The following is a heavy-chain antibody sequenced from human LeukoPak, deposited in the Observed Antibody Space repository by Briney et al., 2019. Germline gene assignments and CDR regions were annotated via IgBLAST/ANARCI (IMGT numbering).Heavy chain of an antibody. CDR1: GGSISSGSYY. V-gene: IGHV4-61*02. CDR3: ARGYCTNGVCESVRLNYYYYGMDV. CDR2: IYTSGST. Sequence: PSQTLSLTCTVSGGSISSGSYYWSWIRQPAGKGLEWIGRIYTSGSTNYNPSLKSRVTISVDTSKNQFSLKLSSVTAADTAVYYCARGYCTNGVCESVRLNYYYYGMDVWGQGTTVAVSS. D-gene: IGHD2-8*01. J-gene: IGHJ6*02.